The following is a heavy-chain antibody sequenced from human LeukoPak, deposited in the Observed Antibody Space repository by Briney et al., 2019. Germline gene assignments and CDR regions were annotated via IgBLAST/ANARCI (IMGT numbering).Heavy chain of an antibody. D-gene: IGHD3-22*01. V-gene: IGHV4-4*07. CDR3: AREHKDYDSSGYYYGY. Sequence: PSETLSLTCAVPGGSISNYYRSWIRQPAGKGREWIGRIYTRVSIDHNPSPKSRVTMSVDSSTNQFSLRLTSVTAADTAVYSCAREHKDYDSSGYYYGYWGRGTLVTVSS. CDR1: GGSISNYY. CDR2: IYTRVSI. J-gene: IGHJ4*02.